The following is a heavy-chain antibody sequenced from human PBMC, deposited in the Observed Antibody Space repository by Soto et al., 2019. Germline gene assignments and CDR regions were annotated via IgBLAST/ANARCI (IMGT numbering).Heavy chain of an antibody. CDR1: GDSVSSNSAA. J-gene: IGHJ3*02. CDR3: ARDQEAFDI. CDR2: XYXXXXXYX. Sequence: SQTLSLTCAISGDSVSSNSAAWNWIRQSPSRGLEXLGXXYXXXXXYXXXAVSVKSRITINPDTSKNQFSLQLNSVTPEDTAVYYCARDQEAFDIWGQGTMVPSPQ. V-gene: IGHV6-1*01.